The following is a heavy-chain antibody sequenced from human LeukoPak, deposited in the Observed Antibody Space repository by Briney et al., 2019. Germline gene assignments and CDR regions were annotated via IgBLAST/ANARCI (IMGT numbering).Heavy chain of an antibody. V-gene: IGHV4-34*01. D-gene: IGHD1-26*01. Sequence: SETLTLTCAVYGGSFSGYYWSWIRQPPGKGLEWIGEINHSGSTNYNPSLKSRVTISVDTSKNQFSLKLSSVTAADTAVYYCASESASGGNYWGQGTLVTVSS. CDR2: INHSGST. J-gene: IGHJ4*02. CDR3: ASESASGGNY. CDR1: GGSFSGYY.